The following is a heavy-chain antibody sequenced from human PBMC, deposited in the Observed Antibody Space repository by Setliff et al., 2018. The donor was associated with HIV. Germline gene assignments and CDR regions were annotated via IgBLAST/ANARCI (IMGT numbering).Heavy chain of an antibody. CDR1: GFTFSSYG. D-gene: IGHD3-10*01. V-gene: IGHV3-30*02. Sequence: SCAASGFTFSSYGMHWVRQAPGKGLEWVAFIRYDGSNKYYADSVKGRFTISRDNSKNTLYLQMNSLRAEDTAVYYCARMVRGVILGYFDYWGQGTLVTVSS. CDR2: IRYDGSNK. CDR3: ARMVRGVILGYFDY. J-gene: IGHJ4*02.